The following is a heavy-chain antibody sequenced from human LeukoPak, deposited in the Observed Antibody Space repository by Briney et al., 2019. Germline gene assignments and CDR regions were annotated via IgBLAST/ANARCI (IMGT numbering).Heavy chain of an antibody. Sequence: SETLSLTCTVSGGSVRSYSWSWIRQPPGKGLEWIGYIHYSGATNYKPSLKSRVTISVDTTKNQFSLKLTSVTAADTAVYYCARHGGESLVATVLHAFDIWGQGTMVTVSS. CDR2: IHYSGAT. J-gene: IGHJ3*02. V-gene: IGHV4-59*08. CDR3: ARHGGESLVATVLHAFDI. CDR1: GGSVRSYS. D-gene: IGHD5-12*01.